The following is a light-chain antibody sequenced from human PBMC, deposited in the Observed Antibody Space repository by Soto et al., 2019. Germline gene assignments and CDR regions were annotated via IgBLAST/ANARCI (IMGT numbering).Light chain of an antibody. Sequence: EIVLTQSPGTLSLSPLEIATLSFMTSQSVSNNYLAWYQQKPGQAPRLLIYGASSRATGIPDRFSGSGSGTDFTLSISRLEPEDFAVYYCQQYVTSSPRTFGQGTKVDIK. J-gene: IGKJ1*01. CDR2: GAS. V-gene: IGKV3-20*01. CDR1: QSVSNNY. CDR3: QQYVTSSPRT.